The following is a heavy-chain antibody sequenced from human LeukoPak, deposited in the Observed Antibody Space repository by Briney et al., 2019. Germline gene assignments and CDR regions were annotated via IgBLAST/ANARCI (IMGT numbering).Heavy chain of an antibody. Sequence: SVKVSCKASGGTFSSYAISWVRQAPAQGLEWMGGIIPIFGTANYAQKFQGRVTITADESTSTAYMELSRLRSEDTAVYYCARDDVVSESQDRPGFDPWGQGTLVTVSS. CDR3: ARDDVVSESQDRPGFDP. V-gene: IGHV1-69*13. J-gene: IGHJ5*02. CDR2: IIPIFGTA. D-gene: IGHD5/OR15-5a*01. CDR1: GGTFSSYA.